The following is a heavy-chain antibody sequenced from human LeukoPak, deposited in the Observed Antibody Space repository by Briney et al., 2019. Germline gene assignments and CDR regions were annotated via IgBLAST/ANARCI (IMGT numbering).Heavy chain of an antibody. CDR1: GFTFSSYD. CDR2: ISSSGSTK. CDR3: ARRSSGSYPHFDY. Sequence: PPGGSLRLSCAASGFTFSSYDMNWVRQAPGKGLEWVSYISSSGSTKYYADSVKGRFTISRDNAKNSLYLQMNSLRAEDTAVYYCARRSSGSYPHFDYWGQGTLVTVSS. D-gene: IGHD1-26*01. V-gene: IGHV3-48*03. J-gene: IGHJ4*02.